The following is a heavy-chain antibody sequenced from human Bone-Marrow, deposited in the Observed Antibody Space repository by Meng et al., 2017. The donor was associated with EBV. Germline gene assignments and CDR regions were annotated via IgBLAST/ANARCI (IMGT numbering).Heavy chain of an antibody. CDR1: GGSTSSSNW. CDR3: ARGQSIAVAVSTNYFDY. J-gene: IGHJ4*02. Sequence: QQQGPGPGLVKPSVTLSLSWAVPGGSTSSSNWWSWVRQPPGKGLEWIGEIYHSGSTNYNPSLKSRVTISVDKSTNQFSLKLSSVTAADTAVYYCARGQSIAVAVSTNYFDYWGQGTLVTVSS. D-gene: IGHD6-19*01. CDR2: IYHSGST. V-gene: IGHV4-4*02.